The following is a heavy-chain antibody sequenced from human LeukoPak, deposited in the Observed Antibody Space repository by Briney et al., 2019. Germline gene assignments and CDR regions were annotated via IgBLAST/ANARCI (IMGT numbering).Heavy chain of an antibody. V-gene: IGHV1-46*01. CDR2: IYPRDGST. D-gene: IGHD3-16*01. Sequence: ASVKVSCKASGYTFTSNYIHWVRQAPGQGIEWMGMIYPRDGSTSYAQKFQGRVTVTRDTSTSTVHMELSGLRSEDTAVYYCAEITFGGVSVAFDIWGQGTMVTVSS. J-gene: IGHJ3*02. CDR3: AEITFGGVSVAFDI. CDR1: GYTFTSNY.